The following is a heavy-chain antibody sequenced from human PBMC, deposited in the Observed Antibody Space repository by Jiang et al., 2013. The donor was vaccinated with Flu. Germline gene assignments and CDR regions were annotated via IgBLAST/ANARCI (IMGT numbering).Heavy chain of an antibody. CDR1: EFIFANSW. V-gene: IGHV5-51*03. Sequence: EKAGESLKISCQVSEFIFANSWVAWVRQRPGKGLEWMGIIYPADSDTRYSPSFRGQVTISADRSIATAYLQWTSLKASDTAMYYCARAPLAVAGTWYFDYWGQG. D-gene: IGHD6-19*01. CDR3: ARAPLAVAGTWYFDY. J-gene: IGHJ4*02. CDR2: IYPADSDT.